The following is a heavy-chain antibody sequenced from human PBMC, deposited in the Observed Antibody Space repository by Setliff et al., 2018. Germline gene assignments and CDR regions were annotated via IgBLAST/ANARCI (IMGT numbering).Heavy chain of an antibody. Sequence: GESLKISCAASGFTFSRYAMHWVRQAPGKGLEWVAVISYDGTNTYYADSVKGRFTISRDNSKNTLYLQMNSLRAEDTAVYYCARDDLTIKNYNFWSGPRDVWGKGTTVTVSS. D-gene: IGHD3-3*01. CDR2: ISYDGTNT. CDR3: ARDDLTIKNYNFWSGPRDV. J-gene: IGHJ6*04. V-gene: IGHV3-30*01. CDR1: GFTFSRYA.